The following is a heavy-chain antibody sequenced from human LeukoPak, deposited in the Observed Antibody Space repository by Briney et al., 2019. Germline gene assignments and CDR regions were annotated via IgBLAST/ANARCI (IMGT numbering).Heavy chain of an antibody. V-gene: IGHV5-51*01. CDR1: GSTFANYW. CDR3: ARHGSSSWYMYYYYYMDV. Sequence: GESLKISCKGSGSTFANYWIGWVRQLPGKGLEWMGIIYPGDSDTKYSPSFRGQVTMSVDKSINTAYLQWGSLKASDTAMYYCARHGSSSWYMYYYYYMDVWGKGTTVTVSS. J-gene: IGHJ6*03. CDR2: IYPGDSDT. D-gene: IGHD6-13*01.